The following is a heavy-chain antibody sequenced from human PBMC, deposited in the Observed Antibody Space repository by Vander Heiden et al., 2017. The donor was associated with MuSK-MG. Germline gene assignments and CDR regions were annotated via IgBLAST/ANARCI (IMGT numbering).Heavy chain of an antibody. Sequence: QVHLQESGAGLVKPSESMSLTCNVAGYSISSGYFGGWIRQSPGKRLGWVGTSYHSGSTFYSPSLKSRVTISVDTSKNQYSLRLSSVTAADTAVYYCAVGYCGSSSCSREYFQHWGQGTLVTVSS. CDR2: SYHSGST. CDR1: GYSISSGYF. D-gene: IGHD2-2*01. V-gene: IGHV4-38-2*02. J-gene: IGHJ1*01. CDR3: AVGYCGSSSCSREYFQH.